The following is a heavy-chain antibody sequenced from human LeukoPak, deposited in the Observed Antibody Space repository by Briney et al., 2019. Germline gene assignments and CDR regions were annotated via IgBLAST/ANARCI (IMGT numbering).Heavy chain of an antibody. J-gene: IGHJ4*02. Sequence: GASVKVSCKASGYTFTSYGISWVRQAPGQGLEWMGWISAYNGNTNYAQKLQGRVTMTTDTSTSTAYMELRSLRSDDTAVYYCARDRVLFGGVIVGDYWGQGTLVTVSS. CDR2: ISAYNGNT. CDR1: GYTFTSYG. V-gene: IGHV1-18*01. D-gene: IGHD3-16*02. CDR3: ARDRVLFGGVIVGDY.